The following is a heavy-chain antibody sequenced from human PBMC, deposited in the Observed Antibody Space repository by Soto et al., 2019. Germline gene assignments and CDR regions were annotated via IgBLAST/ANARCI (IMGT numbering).Heavy chain of an antibody. D-gene: IGHD4-4*01. CDR2: ISSDGSNK. V-gene: IGHV3-30*18. Sequence: PGGSLRLSCGASGFTFSYYDMHWVRQAPGKELEWVAVISSDGSNKYYGDSVKGRFTISRDTSKTTLYLQMNSLRAEDTAAYYCAKHRWTVTTADYYHGMDVWGQGTTVTVSS. CDR1: GFTFSYYD. CDR3: AKHRWTVTTADYYHGMDV. J-gene: IGHJ6*02.